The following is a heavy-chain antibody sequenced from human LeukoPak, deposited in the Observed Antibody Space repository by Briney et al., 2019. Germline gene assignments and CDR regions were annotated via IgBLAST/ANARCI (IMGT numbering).Heavy chain of an antibody. CDR2: IIPIFGTA. V-gene: IGHV1-69*06. Sequence: SVKVSCKASGGTFSSYAISWVRQAPGQGLEWMGGIIPIFGTANYAQKFQDRVTITADKSTSTAYMELRSLRSDDTAVYYCARGTGSIYYYDSSGYSAPFDYWGQGTLVTVSS. CDR1: GGTFSSYA. D-gene: IGHD3-22*01. J-gene: IGHJ4*02. CDR3: ARGTGSIYYYDSSGYSAPFDY.